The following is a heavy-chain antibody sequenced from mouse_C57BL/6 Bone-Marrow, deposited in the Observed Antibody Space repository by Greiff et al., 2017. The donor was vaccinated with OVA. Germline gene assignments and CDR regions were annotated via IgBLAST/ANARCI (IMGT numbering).Heavy chain of an antibody. V-gene: IGHV1-50*01. J-gene: IGHJ3*01. Sequence: QVQLQQPGAELVKPGASVKLSCKASGYTFTSYWMQWVKQRPGQGLEWIGEIDPSDSYTNYNQKFKGKATLTVDTSSSTAYMQLSSLTSEASAVYYWARSGGGVSFAYWGQGTLVTVSA. CDR2: IDPSDSYT. D-gene: IGHD3-1*01. CDR1: GYTFTSYW. CDR3: ARSGGGVSFAY.